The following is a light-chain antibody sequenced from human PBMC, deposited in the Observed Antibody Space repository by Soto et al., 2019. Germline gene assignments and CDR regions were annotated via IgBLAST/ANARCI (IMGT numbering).Light chain of an antibody. Sequence: EIVLTQSPGTLSLSPGERATLSCRASQSVSSSYLAWYQQKAGQAPRLLIYGASSRATGIPDRFSGSGSGTDFTLTISRLEPDDYAVFYCQHYGIAVTFGAGTQVDIK. J-gene: IGKJ3*01. V-gene: IGKV3-20*01. CDR3: QHYGIAVT. CDR1: QSVSSSY. CDR2: GAS.